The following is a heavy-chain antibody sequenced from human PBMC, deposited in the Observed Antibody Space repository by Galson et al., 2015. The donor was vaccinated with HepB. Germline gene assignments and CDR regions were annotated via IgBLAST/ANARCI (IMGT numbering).Heavy chain of an antibody. Sequence: SLRLSCAASGLRFSYYYMPWIRQAPGKGLEWISYIDSSGDAIYYADSVKGRFAISRDNAENSLYLQMNSLRAEDTAVYYCAGSTGWYRVLDYWGRGTLVTVSS. CDR3: AGSTGWYRVLDY. CDR1: GLRFSYYY. D-gene: IGHD6-19*01. CDR2: IDSSGDAI. V-gene: IGHV3-11*01. J-gene: IGHJ4*02.